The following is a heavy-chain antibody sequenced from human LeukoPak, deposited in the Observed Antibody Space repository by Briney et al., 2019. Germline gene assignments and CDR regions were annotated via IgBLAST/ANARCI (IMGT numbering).Heavy chain of an antibody. V-gene: IGHV3-64*01. CDR1: GFTFSSYA. CDR2: ISSNGGST. Sequence: GGSLRLSCAASGFTFSSYAMHWVRQAPGKGLEYVSAISSNGGSTYYANSVKGRFTISRDNSKNTLYLQMNSLRAEDTAVYYCAKDQYVSGSSPDYWGQGTLVTVSS. J-gene: IGHJ4*02. D-gene: IGHD3-10*01. CDR3: AKDQYVSGSSPDY.